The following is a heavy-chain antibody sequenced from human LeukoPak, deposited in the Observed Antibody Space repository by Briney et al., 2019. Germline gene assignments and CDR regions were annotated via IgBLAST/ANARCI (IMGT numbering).Heavy chain of an antibody. CDR2: ISDSGDNT. V-gene: IGHV3-23*01. CDR3: AKDRIYCTNGVCYYYFDY. CDR1: GFVFSSYV. Sequence: GGSLRLSCSASGFVFSSYVMIWVRQAPGKGPEWVSAISDSGDNTNYADSVKGRFTISRDNSKNTLYLQMNSLRAEDTAVYYCAKDRIYCTNGVCYYYFDYWGQGTLVTVSS. D-gene: IGHD2-8*01. J-gene: IGHJ4*02.